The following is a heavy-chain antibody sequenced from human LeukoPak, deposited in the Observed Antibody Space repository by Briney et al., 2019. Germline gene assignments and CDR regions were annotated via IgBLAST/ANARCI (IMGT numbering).Heavy chain of an antibody. J-gene: IGHJ4*02. CDR2: TRSKANSYAT. Sequence: GGSLRLSCAASGFTFSGSAMHWVRQASGKGLEWVGRTRSKANSYATAYAASVKGRFTISRDDSKNTAYLQMNSLKTEDTAVYYCTIDYYDSSGYYSLDYWGQGTLVTVSS. CDR1: GFTFSGSA. D-gene: IGHD3-22*01. V-gene: IGHV3-73*01. CDR3: TIDYYDSSGYYSLDY.